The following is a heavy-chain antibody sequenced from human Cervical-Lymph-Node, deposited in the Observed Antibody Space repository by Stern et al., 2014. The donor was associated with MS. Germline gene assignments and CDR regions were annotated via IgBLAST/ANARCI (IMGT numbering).Heavy chain of an antibody. D-gene: IGHD4-23*01. CDR2: ISYDGTHK. Sequence: VQLLESGGGVVQPGTSLRLSWAASGFSFSDYGIHWVRQAPGKALEWVAVISYDGTHKYYADSLKGRVTISRYNSKNTLSLQMSSLRSDDTAVYYCAKDLGGNAFDYWGQGTLVTVSS. V-gene: IGHV3-30*18. CDR1: GFSFSDYG. CDR3: AKDLGGNAFDY. J-gene: IGHJ4*02.